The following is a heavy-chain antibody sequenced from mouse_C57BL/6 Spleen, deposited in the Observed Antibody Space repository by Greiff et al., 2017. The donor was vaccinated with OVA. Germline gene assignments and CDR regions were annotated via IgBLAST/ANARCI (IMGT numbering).Heavy chain of an antibody. CDR3: ASYDYYGSSPDV. CDR2: IYIGNGYT. V-gene: IGHV1-58*01. J-gene: IGHJ1*03. D-gene: IGHD1-1*01. CDR1: GYTFTSYG. Sequence: EVKLMESGAELVRPGSSVKMSCKTSGYTFTSYGINWVKQRPGQGLEWIGNIYIGNGYTEYNEKVKGKATLTSDTSSSTAYMQLSSLTSEDSAIYFCASYDYYGSSPDVWGTGTTVTVSS.